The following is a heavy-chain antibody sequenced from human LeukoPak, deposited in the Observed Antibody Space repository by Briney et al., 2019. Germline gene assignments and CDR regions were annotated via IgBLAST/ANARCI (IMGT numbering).Heavy chain of an antibody. CDR1: GFTFSSYG. CDR3: AKMTWYSSSNNWFDP. J-gene: IGHJ5*02. V-gene: IGHV3-30*02. Sequence: GGSLRLSCAASGFTFSSYGMHWVRQAPGKGLEWAAFIRYDGSNKYYADSLKGRFTISRDNSNNTLYLQMNSLRAEDTAVYYCAKMTWYSSSNNWFDPWGQGTLVTVSS. CDR2: IRYDGSNK. D-gene: IGHD6-6*01.